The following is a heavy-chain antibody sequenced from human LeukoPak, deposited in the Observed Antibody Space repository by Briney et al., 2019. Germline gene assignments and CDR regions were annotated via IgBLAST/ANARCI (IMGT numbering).Heavy chain of an antibody. Sequence: ASVKVSCKASGYRFTDYYMHWVRQAPGQGLEWMGWVNPNNGATNYAQKFQGRVTMTRGTSISTVYMDLTSLRSDDSAIYYCARDYGEAATITAFRTCYYFDHWGQGTLVTVSS. CDR3: ARDYGEAATITAFRTCYYFDH. J-gene: IGHJ4*02. D-gene: IGHD5-24*01. CDR2: VNPNNGAT. V-gene: IGHV1-2*02. CDR1: GYRFTDYY.